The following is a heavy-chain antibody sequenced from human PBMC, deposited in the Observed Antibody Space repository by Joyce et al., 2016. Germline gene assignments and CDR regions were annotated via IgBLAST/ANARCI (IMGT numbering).Heavy chain of an antibody. J-gene: IGHJ6*02. Sequence: EGQLVESGGGLAQPGGSLRLSCAASKFTFSDYEMNWVRQAPGKGREWISYVSSSGPTIYYAASVRGRFTISRDNARNSLYLQMNSLRADDTAVYYCARGTGRYYYGMDVWGRGTTVTVSS. CDR3: ARGTGRYYYGMDV. CDR1: KFTFSDYE. CDR2: VSSSGPTI. V-gene: IGHV3-48*03.